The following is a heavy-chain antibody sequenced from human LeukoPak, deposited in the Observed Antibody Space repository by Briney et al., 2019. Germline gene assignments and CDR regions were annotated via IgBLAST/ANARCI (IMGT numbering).Heavy chain of an antibody. J-gene: IGHJ6*02. CDR1: GYTLTELS. CDR2: FDPEDGET. Sequence: ASVKVSCKVSGYTLTELSMHWVRQAPGKGLEWMGGFDPEDGETICAQKFQGRVTMTEDTSTDTAYMELSSLRSEDTAVYYCATVFLPRIAAAGTERYYYYYGMDVWGQGTTVTVSS. CDR3: ATVFLPRIAAAGTERYYYYYGMDV. D-gene: IGHD6-13*01. V-gene: IGHV1-24*01.